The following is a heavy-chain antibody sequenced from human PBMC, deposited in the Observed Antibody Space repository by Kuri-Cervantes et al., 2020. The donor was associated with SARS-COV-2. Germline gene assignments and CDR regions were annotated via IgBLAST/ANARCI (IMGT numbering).Heavy chain of an antibody. Sequence: SRPTLVQPTETLTLTCTVSGFSLSNARMGVSWIRQPPGKALEWPAHIFSNDEKSYSTSLKSRLTIPKDNSKCQVVLTMTNMDPVDTATYYCARIGSSWYLHSPWFDPWGQGTLVTVSS. J-gene: IGHJ5*02. CDR1: GFSLSNARMG. D-gene: IGHD6-13*01. CDR2: IFSNDEK. V-gene: IGHV2-26*01. CDR3: ARIGSSWYLHSPWFDP.